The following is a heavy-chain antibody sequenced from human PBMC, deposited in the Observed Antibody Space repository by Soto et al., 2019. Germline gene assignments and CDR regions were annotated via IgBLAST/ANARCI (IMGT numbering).Heavy chain of an antibody. V-gene: IGHV5-51*01. J-gene: IGHJ4*02. Sequence: PGESRKISCKCSGYSFTSYWSGWVRQLPGKGRGWMGIIYPGDSDTTYTPSFQGQVTISADKSISTAYLQWSSLEAADTARYYCARPVAASYYFDSWGQGTLVTVSS. CDR3: ARPVAASYYFDS. CDR2: IYPGDSDT. CDR1: GYSFTSYW. D-gene: IGHD2-2*01.